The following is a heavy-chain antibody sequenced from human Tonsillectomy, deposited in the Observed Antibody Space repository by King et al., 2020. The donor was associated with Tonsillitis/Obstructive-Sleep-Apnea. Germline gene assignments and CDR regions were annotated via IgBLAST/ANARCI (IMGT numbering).Heavy chain of an antibody. V-gene: IGHV1-18*01. CDR2: IIVYNGNT. CDR3: ARYIVVVIGSYYYMDV. Sequence: VQLVESGAEVKKPGASVKVSCKASGYTFTSYGISWVRQAPGHGLEWMGWIIVYNGNTNYAHKLKGRVTMTTDTSTSTAYMELRSRRSDDTAVYFCARYIVVVIGSYYYMDVWGKGTTVTVSS. D-gene: IGHD2-21*01. CDR1: GYTFTSYG. J-gene: IGHJ6*03.